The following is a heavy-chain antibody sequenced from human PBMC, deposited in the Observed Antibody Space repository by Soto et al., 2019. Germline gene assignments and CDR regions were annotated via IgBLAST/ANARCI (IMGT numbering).Heavy chain of an antibody. Sequence: QVQLVQSGAEVKKPGASVKVSCKASGYTFTSYGISWVRQAPGQGLEWMGWISAYNGNTNYAQKLQGRVTMTTDTSTSTAYMELRSLRSDDTAVYYCAREFHYYDSSGPNWFDPWGQGTLVTVSS. CDR2: ISAYNGNT. D-gene: IGHD3-22*01. J-gene: IGHJ5*02. CDR3: AREFHYYDSSGPNWFDP. V-gene: IGHV1-18*01. CDR1: GYTFTSYG.